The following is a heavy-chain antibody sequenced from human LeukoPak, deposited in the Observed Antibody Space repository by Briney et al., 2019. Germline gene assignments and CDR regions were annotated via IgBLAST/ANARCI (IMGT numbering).Heavy chain of an antibody. CDR3: ARRVRSADYRLDY. CDR1: GGSISTSNHY. V-gene: IGHV4-39*07. D-gene: IGHD4-11*01. J-gene: IGHJ4*02. CDR2: IFYSGST. Sequence: SETLSLTCTVSGGSISTSNHYWGWIRQPPGKGLEWIGNIFYSGSTYYSPSLRSRVTISLDTSRNQFSLKLNSVTAADTAVYYCARRVRSADYRLDYWGQGTLVTVSS.